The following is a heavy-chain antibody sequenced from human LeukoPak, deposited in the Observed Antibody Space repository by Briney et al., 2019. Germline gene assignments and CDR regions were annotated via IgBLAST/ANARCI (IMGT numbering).Heavy chain of an antibody. CDR1: GYTFTGYY. J-gene: IGHJ4*02. D-gene: IGHD3-16*01. V-gene: IGHV1-2*02. Sequence: ASVKVSCKASGYTFTGYYMHWVRQAPGQGLEWMGWINPNSGGTNYAQKFQGRVTMTRDTSISTAFMELSRLRSDDTAIYYCARVRYRLAETYIDYWGQGTLVTVSS. CDR2: INPNSGGT. CDR3: ARVRYRLAETYIDY.